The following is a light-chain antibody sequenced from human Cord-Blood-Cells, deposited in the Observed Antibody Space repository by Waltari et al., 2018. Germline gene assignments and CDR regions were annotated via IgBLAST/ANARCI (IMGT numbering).Light chain of an antibody. V-gene: IGKV2-30*02. CDR2: KVS. J-gene: IGKJ3*01. CDR3: MQGTHWPFT. Sequence: DVVMTQSPLSLPVTLGQPASISCRSSQSLVHSDGNTYLNWFQQRPGQSPRRLIYKVSNRDSAVPDRFSGSGSGTDFTLKISRVEAEDVGVYYCMQGTHWPFTFGPGTKVDIK. CDR1: QSLVHSDGNTY.